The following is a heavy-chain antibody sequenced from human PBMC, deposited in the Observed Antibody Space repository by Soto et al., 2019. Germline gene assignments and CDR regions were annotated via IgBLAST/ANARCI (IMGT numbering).Heavy chain of an antibody. D-gene: IGHD6-13*01. J-gene: IGHJ4*02. CDR3: ARVKSGIAAAGTFDY. Sequence: SETLSLTCTVSGGSIISYYWSWIRQPPGKGLEWIGYIYYSGSTNYNPSHKSRVTISVDTSKNQFSLKLSSVTAADTAVYYCARVKSGIAAAGTFDYWGQGALVTVSS. V-gene: IGHV4-59*01. CDR2: IYYSGST. CDR1: GGSIISYY.